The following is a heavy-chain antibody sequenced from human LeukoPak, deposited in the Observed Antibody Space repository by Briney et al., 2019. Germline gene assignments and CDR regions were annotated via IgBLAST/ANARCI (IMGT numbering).Heavy chain of an antibody. D-gene: IGHD5-18*01. V-gene: IGHV4-34*01. CDR2: INQSGST. CDR3: ARAYRAHQTFHSYHYFDY. Sequence: SETLSLTCAVYGGSSSNYYWNWIRQSPGKGVEWIGEINQSGSTKYNPSLTSRVTISEDTSKNQFSLRLNSVTAADTAVYFCARAYRAHQTFHSYHYFDYWGQGILVTVSS. CDR1: GGSSSNYY. J-gene: IGHJ4*02.